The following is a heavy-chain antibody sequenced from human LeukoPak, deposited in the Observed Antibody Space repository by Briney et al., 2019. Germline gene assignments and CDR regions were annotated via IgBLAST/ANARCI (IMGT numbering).Heavy chain of an antibody. D-gene: IGHD3-16*01. V-gene: IGHV4-59*01. CDR2: IYYSGST. Sequence: SETLSLTCTVSGGSISSYYWSWIRQPPGKGLEWIGYIYYSGSTNNNPSLKSRVTISVDTSKNQSSLKLSSVTAADRAVYYCARAVPSLDAFDIWGQGTMVTVSS. CDR3: ARAVPSLDAFDI. J-gene: IGHJ3*02. CDR1: GGSISSYY.